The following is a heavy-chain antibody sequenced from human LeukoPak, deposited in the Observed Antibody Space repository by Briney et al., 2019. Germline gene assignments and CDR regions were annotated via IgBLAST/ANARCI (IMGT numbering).Heavy chain of an antibody. CDR3: ARDPDGYRQGHHFDY. D-gene: IGHD5-18*01. CDR1: GFTVSSNY. Sequence: PGGSLRLSCAASGFTVSSNYMSWVRQAPGKGLEWVSVIYSGGSTYYADSVKGRFTISRDNSKNTLYLQMNSLKAEDTAVYYCARDPDGYRQGHHFDYWGQGTLVTASS. CDR2: IYSGGST. J-gene: IGHJ4*02. V-gene: IGHV3-66*01.